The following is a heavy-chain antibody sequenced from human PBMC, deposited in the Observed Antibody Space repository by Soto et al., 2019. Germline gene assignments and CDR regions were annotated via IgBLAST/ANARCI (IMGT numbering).Heavy chain of an antibody. CDR3: AHKGEGSRGFKY. D-gene: IGHD1-26*01. CDR2: IYWDDDK. J-gene: IGHJ4*02. CDR1: GFSLSTSGVG. V-gene: IGHV2-5*02. Sequence: QITLKESGPTLVKPTQTLTLTCTFSGFSLSTSGVGVGWIRQPPGKALEWLALIYWDDDKRYSPSLKSRLTSTKDTSSNQVVLTMTNMDPVDTATYYCAHKGEGSRGFKYWGQGTLVIVSS.